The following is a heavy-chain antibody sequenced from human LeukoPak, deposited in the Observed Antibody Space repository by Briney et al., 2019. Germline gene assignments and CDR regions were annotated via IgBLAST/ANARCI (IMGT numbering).Heavy chain of an antibody. J-gene: IGHJ2*01. D-gene: IGHD3-3*01. CDR1: GFTFNTYG. CDR3: AKSPSFFDWYFDL. Sequence: GGSLRLSCATSGFTFNTYGMHWVRQAPGKGLEWVSAISGSGGSTYYADSVKGRFTISRDNSKNTLYLQMNSLRAEDTAVHYCAKSPSFFDWYFDLWGRGTLVTVSS. CDR2: ISGSGGST. V-gene: IGHV3-23*01.